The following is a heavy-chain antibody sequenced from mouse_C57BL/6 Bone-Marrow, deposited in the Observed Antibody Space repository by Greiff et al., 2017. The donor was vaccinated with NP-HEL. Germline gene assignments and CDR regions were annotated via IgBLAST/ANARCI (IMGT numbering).Heavy chain of an antibody. CDR3: ARDLLGYFDY. Sequence: EVQLQQSGPGLVKPSQSLSLTCSVTGYSITSGYYWNWIRQFPGNKLEWMGYISYDGSNNYNPSLKNRISITRDTSKNQFFLKLNSVTTEDTATYYCARDLLGYFDYWGQGTTLTVSS. J-gene: IGHJ2*01. CDR2: ISYDGSN. CDR1: GYSITSGYY. D-gene: IGHD1-1*01. V-gene: IGHV3-6*01.